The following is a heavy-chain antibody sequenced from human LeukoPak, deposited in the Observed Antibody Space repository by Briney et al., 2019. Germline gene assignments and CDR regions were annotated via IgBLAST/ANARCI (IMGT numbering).Heavy chain of an antibody. J-gene: IGHJ3*02. CDR1: GYSFTSYW. Sequence: GESLKISCKGSGYSFTSYWIGWVRQMPGKGLEWMGIIYPGDSDTRYSPSFQGQVTISADKSISTAYLQWSSLKASDTAMYYCASSTPKYCSSTSCYITPLDAFDIWGQGTTVTVSS. CDR2: IYPGDSDT. D-gene: IGHD2-2*02. V-gene: IGHV5-51*01. CDR3: ASSTPKYCSSTSCYITPLDAFDI.